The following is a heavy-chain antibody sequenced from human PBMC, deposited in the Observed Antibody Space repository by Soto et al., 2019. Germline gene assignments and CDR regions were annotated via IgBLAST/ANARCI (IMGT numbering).Heavy chain of an antibody. CDR1: GYTFTDYY. V-gene: IGHV1-46*01. J-gene: IGHJ6*02. Sequence: ASVKVSCKASGYTFTDYYMHWVRQAPGQGLEWMGIINPSVGSTTYAQRFQGRFTITRDTSTSTVYMELSSLRSEDTAVYYCARQKAWTGEWLSLCAPGMDVWGQGTTVTVSS. CDR3: ARQKAWTGEWLSLCAPGMDV. CDR2: INPSVGST. D-gene: IGHD3-22*01.